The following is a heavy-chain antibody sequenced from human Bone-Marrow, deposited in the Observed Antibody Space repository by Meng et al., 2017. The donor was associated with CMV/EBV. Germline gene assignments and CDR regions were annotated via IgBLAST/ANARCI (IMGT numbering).Heavy chain of an antibody. Sequence: SEILSLTCAVYGGSFSGYYWSWIRQPPGKGLEWIGEINHSGSTNYNPSLKSRVTISVDTSKNQFSLKLSSVTAADTAVYYCARGSSIAARRRNHFDYWGQGTLVTVSS. J-gene: IGHJ4*02. D-gene: IGHD6-6*01. V-gene: IGHV4-34*01. CDR2: INHSGST. CDR3: ARGSSIAARRRNHFDY. CDR1: GGSFSGYY.